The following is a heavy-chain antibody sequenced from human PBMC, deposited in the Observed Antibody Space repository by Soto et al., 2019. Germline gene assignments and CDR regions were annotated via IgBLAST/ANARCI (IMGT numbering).Heavy chain of an antibody. Sequence: GGSLRLSCAASGFTFSSYAMSWVRQAPGKGLEWVSAISGSGGSTYYADSVKGRFTISRDNSKNTLYLQMNSLRAEDTAVYYCAKQRGSYYYYYGMDVWGQGTTVTVSS. CDR3: AKQRGSYYYYYGMDV. D-gene: IGHD1-26*01. V-gene: IGHV3-23*01. CDR2: ISGSGGST. CDR1: GFTFSSYA. J-gene: IGHJ6*02.